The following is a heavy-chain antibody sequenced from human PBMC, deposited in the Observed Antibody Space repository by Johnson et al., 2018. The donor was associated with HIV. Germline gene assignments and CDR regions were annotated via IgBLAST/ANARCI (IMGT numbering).Heavy chain of an antibody. V-gene: IGHV3-9*03. CDR3: ARLRSPDAFDI. J-gene: IGHJ3*02. CDR1: GFTFDDYA. CDR2: ISWNSGSI. Sequence: VQLVESGGGLVQPGRSLRLSCAASGFTFDDYAMHWVRQAPGKGLEWVSGISWNSGSIGYANSVKGRFTISRDNSKNTLYLQRGSLRAEDMGVYYCARLRSPDAFDIWGQGTMVTVSS. D-gene: IGHD2-15*01.